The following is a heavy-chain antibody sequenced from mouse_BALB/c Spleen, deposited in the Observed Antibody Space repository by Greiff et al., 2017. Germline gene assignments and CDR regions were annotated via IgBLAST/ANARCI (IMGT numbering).Heavy chain of an antibody. CDR3: ARRAGTNAMDY. CDR2: INPGSGGT. Sequence: QVHVKQSGAELVRPGTSVKVSCKASGYAFTNYLIEWVKQRPGQGLEWIGVINPGSGGTNYNEKFKGKATLTADKSSSTAYMQLSSLTSDDSAVYFCARRAGTNAMDYWGQGTSVTVSS. V-gene: IGHV1-54*01. D-gene: IGHD4-1*01. CDR1: GYAFTNYL. J-gene: IGHJ4*01.